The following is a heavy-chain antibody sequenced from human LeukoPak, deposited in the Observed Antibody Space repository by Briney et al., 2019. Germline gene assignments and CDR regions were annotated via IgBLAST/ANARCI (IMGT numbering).Heavy chain of an antibody. CDR1: GFTFSSYG. Sequence: PGGSLRLSCAASGFTFSSYGMHWVRQAPGKGLEWVAFIRYDESNKHYADSVKGRFTISRDNSKNTLYLQMNSLRAEDTAVYYCAKASDDRTVTTNVYYYYYMDVWGKGTTVIISS. CDR3: AKASDDRTVTTNVYYYYYMDV. J-gene: IGHJ6*03. D-gene: IGHD4-17*01. V-gene: IGHV3-30*02. CDR2: IRYDESNK.